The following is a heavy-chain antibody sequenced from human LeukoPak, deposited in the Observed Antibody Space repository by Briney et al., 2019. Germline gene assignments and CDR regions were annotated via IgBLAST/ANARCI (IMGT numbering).Heavy chain of an antibody. CDR3: ARGETSRSYYGDYFDY. D-gene: IGHD1-26*01. J-gene: IGHJ4*02. Sequence: GRSLRLSCAASVFTFSSYAMHWVRQAPGKGLEWVAVISYDGSNKYYADSVKGRFTISRDNSKNTLYLQMNSLRAEDTAVYYCARGETSRSYYGDYFDYWGQGTLITVSS. CDR1: VFTFSSYA. V-gene: IGHV3-30*01. CDR2: ISYDGSNK.